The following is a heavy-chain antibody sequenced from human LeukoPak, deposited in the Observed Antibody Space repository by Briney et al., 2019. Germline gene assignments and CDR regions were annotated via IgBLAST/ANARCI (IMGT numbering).Heavy chain of an antibody. V-gene: IGHV1-2*02. Sequence: GASVKVSCKASGYTFTGYYMHWVRPAPGQGLEWMGWINPNRGGTNYAQKFQGRVTMIRDTSISTAYMELSRLRSDDTAVYYCAREGESGYQVNWFDPWGQGPLVTVSS. J-gene: IGHJ5*02. CDR2: INPNRGGT. CDR3: AREGESGYQVNWFDP. D-gene: IGHD3-3*01. CDR1: GYTFTGYY.